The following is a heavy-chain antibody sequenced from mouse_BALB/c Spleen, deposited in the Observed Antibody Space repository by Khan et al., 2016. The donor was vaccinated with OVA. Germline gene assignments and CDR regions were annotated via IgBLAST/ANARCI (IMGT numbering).Heavy chain of an antibody. CDR3: ASELGRYYAMDY. Sequence: EVQLQESGPGLVKPSQSLSLTCTVTCYSITRDYAWNWIRQFPGNKLEWMGYISNSGSASYNPSLKSRISITRDTSKNQFFLQLNSVTTEDTATYYCASELGRYYAMDYWGQGTSVTVSS. V-gene: IGHV3-2*02. CDR2: ISNSGSA. J-gene: IGHJ4*01. CDR1: CYSITRDYA. D-gene: IGHD4-1*01.